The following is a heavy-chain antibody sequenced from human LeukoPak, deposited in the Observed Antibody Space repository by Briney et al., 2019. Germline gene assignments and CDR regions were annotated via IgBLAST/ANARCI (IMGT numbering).Heavy chain of an antibody. CDR2: INHSGST. V-gene: IGHV4-34*01. D-gene: IGHD3-10*01. CDR1: GGSFSGYY. J-gene: IGHJ4*02. CDR3: ARMRTGPLYGSGSYRLYYFDY. Sequence: SETLSLTCAVYGGSFSGYYWSWIRQPPGKGLEWIGEINHSGSTNYNPSLKSRVTISVDTSKSQFSLKLSSVTAADTAVYYCARMRTGPLYGSGSYRLYYFDYWGQGTLVTVSS.